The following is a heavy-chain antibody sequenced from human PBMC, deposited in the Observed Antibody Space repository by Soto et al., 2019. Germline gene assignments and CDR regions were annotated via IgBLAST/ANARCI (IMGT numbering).Heavy chain of an antibody. CDR3: ARDSSSGWSAYYYHDGMDV. CDR1: GYTFTSYY. D-gene: IGHD6-19*01. J-gene: IGHJ6*02. CDR2: INPSGGST. V-gene: IGHV1-46*01. Sequence: ASVKVSWKASGYTFTSYYMHWVRQAPGQGLEWMGIINPSGGSTSYAEKFQGRVTMTRDTSTSTVYMELRSLRSEDTAVYYWARDSSSGWSAYYYHDGMDVWGQGTTVTVSS.